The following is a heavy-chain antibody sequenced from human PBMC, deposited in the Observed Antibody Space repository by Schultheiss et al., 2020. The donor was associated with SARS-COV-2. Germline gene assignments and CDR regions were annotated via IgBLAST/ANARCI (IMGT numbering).Heavy chain of an antibody. Sequence: SETLSLTCTVSGGSISTARYYWSWIRQPPGKGLEWIGYIYYSGSTNYNPSLKSRVTISVDTSKNQFSLNLGSATAADTAVYYCAGGHSNNWVDYYYYGLDVWGQGTTVTVSS. CDR2: IYYSGST. J-gene: IGHJ6*02. V-gene: IGHV4-61*01. CDR1: GGSISTARYY. D-gene: IGHD6-13*01. CDR3: AGGHSNNWVDYYYYGLDV.